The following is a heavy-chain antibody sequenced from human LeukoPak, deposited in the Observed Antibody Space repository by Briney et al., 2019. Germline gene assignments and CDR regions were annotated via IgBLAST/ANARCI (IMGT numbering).Heavy chain of an antibody. CDR1: GFTFSSYS. J-gene: IGHJ4*02. D-gene: IGHD5-12*01. CDR3: ARVEGNIVTTTEGYFDY. CDR2: ITRSSSYI. Sequence: GGSLRLSCAASGFTFSSYSMNWVRQAPGKGLEWVSSITRSSSYIYYADSMKGRFTISRDNAKNSLYLQMNSLRAEDTAVYYCARVEGNIVTTTEGYFDYWGQGTLVTVSS. V-gene: IGHV3-21*01.